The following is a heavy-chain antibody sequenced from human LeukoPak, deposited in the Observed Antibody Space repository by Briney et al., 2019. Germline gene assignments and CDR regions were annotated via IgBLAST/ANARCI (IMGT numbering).Heavy chain of an antibody. V-gene: IGHV3-53*01. J-gene: IGHJ4*02. CDR2: IYSGGGT. D-gene: IGHD6-19*01. CDR1: GFAVSSNY. Sequence: GESLRLSCAASGFAVSSNYMSWVRQAPGKGLELVSVIYSGGGTYYANSVKGRFTISRDNSKNTLYLQMNSLRAEDTAVYYCARDRRDSSGWYRNPQLGYYFDYWGQGTLVTVSS. CDR3: ARDRRDSSGWYRNPQLGYYFDY.